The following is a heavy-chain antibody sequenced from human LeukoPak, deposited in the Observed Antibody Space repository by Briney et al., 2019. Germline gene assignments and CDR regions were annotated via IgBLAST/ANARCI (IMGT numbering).Heavy chain of an antibody. D-gene: IGHD3-22*01. CDR1: GYSISSGYY. J-gene: IGHJ4*02. Sequence: SETLSLTCTVSGYSISSGYYWGWIRQPPGKGLEWIGNIYHSGSTYYNLSLKSRVTISVDTSKNQFSLKLSSVTAADTAVYYCARVGYYDSSSGTTFDYWGQGTLVTVSS. CDR3: ARVGYYDSSSGTTFDY. CDR2: IYHSGST. V-gene: IGHV4-38-2*02.